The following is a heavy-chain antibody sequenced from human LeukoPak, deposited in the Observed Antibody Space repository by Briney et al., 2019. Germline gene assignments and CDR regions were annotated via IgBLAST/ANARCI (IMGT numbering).Heavy chain of an antibody. CDR3: AKDAQTGFYYSNSLEY. CDR2: IWSDKSNR. V-gene: IGHV3-33*06. D-gene: IGHD4-11*01. J-gene: IGHJ4*02. CDR1: GFIFNHHA. Sequence: GGSLRLSCAASGFIFNHHAMHWVRQAPGKGLQWVAVIWSDKSNRFYADSVRGRFTISRDDSRKTVSLQMERLTAEDTAIYYCAKDAQTGFYYSNSLEYWGQGALVTVAS.